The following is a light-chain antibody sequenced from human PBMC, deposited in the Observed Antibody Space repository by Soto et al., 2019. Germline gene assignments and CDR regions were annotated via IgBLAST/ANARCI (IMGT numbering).Light chain of an antibody. J-gene: IGKJ5*01. V-gene: IGKV1-5*03. CDR3: QQSYSTPIT. Sequence: DIQMTQSPSTLSASVGDRVTITCRASQSVSSWLAWFQQKPGKAPKLLIYKASSLQSGVSSRFSGGGSGTDFTLTISSLQPEDFATYYCQQSYSTPITFGQGTRLEIK. CDR2: KAS. CDR1: QSVSSW.